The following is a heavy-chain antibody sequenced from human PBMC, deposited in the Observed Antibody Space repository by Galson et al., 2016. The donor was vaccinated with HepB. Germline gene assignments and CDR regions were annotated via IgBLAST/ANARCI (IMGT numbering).Heavy chain of an antibody. Sequence: LSLTCTVSGGSISSGGYYWSWIRQHPGKGLEWIGYIYHLGNTYFNPSLKSRVIMSVDASKNQFSLKLSSVTAADTAVYYCARGGRKGLWGYYFDYWGQGTLVPVSS. V-gene: IGHV4-31*03. J-gene: IGHJ4*02. CDR2: IYHLGNT. D-gene: IGHD5-18*01. CDR1: GGSISSGGYY. CDR3: ARGGRKGLWGYYFDY.